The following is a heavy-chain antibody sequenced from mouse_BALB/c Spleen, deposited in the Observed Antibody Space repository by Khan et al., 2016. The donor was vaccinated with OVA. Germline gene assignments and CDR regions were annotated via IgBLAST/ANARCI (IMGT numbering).Heavy chain of an antibody. V-gene: IGHV3-2*02. CDR3: AGGRTY. D-gene: IGHD3-3*01. J-gene: IGHJ3*01. CDR2: ITYSGST. CDR1: GYSITSDYA. Sequence: EVKLLESGPGLVKPSQSLSLTCTVTGYSITSDYAWNWIRQFPGNKLEWMGYITYSGSTSYTPSLQSQISITRDTSKNPVFLQLNSVTTEDTATYYCAGGRTYWGQGTLVTVAA.